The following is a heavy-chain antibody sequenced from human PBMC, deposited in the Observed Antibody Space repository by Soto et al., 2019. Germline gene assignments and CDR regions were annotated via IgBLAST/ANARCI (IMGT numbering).Heavy chain of an antibody. CDR2: ITPIFRAA. CDR3: ARDPRITLIRSYSSLAV. Sequence: GASVKVSCKALGVTFDSYAVSWVRQAPGQGLEWVGGITPIFRAADYAQKFQGRITITADLSTSTSYMELTSLRSDDTAVYYCARDPRITLIRSYSSLAVWGQGTTVTVSS. D-gene: IGHD3-10*01. J-gene: IGHJ6*02. CDR1: GVTFDSYA. V-gene: IGHV1-69*13.